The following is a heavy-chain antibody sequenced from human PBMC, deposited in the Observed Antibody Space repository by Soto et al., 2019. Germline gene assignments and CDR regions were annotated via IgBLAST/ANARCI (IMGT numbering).Heavy chain of an antibody. CDR2: ISCSGGST. V-gene: IGHV3-23*01. Sequence: GGSLRLSCAASGFTFSSYAMSWVRQAPGKGLEWVSAISCSGGSTYYADSVKGRFTISRDNSKNTLYLQMNSLRAEDTAVYYCAKRGASGVVYYYGMDVWGQGTTVTVSS. J-gene: IGHJ6*02. CDR1: GFTFSSYA. D-gene: IGHD2-21*01. CDR3: AKRGASGVVYYYGMDV.